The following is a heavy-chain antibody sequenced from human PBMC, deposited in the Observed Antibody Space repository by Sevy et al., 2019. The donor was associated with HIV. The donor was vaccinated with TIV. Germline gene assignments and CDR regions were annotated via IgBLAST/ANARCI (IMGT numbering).Heavy chain of an antibody. CDR2: IKSKTDCGTT. D-gene: IGHD2-15*01. CDR3: ATEGLYCSGSTCYTEGFDD. Sequence: GGSLRLSCAASGFTFSNGWMSWVRQAPGKGLEWVGRIKSKTDCGTTDYAAPMKGRFTISRDDSKNTVYLQMNSLKSEDTAVYYCATEGLYCSGSTCYTEGFDDWGQGTLVTVSS. CDR1: GFTFSNGW. J-gene: IGHJ4*02. V-gene: IGHV3-15*01.